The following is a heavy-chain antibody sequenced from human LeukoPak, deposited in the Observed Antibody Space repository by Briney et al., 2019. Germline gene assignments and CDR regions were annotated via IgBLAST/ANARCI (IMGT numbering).Heavy chain of an antibody. CDR3: ARMYCSSTSCYRWGDYYYYMDV. J-gene: IGHJ6*03. V-gene: IGHV3-21*01. Sequence: GGSLRLSCAASGFTFSSYSMNWVRQAPGKGLEWVSSISSGSSYIYYADSVKGRFTISRDNAKNSLYLQMNSLRAEDTAVYYCARMYCSSTSCYRWGDYYYYMDVWGKGTTVTVSS. D-gene: IGHD2-2*01. CDR1: GFTFSSYS. CDR2: ISSGSSYI.